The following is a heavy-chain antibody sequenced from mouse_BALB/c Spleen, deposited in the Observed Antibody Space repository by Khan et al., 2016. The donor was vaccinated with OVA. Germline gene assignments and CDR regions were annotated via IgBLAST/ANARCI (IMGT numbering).Heavy chain of an antibody. CDR1: GYSFTGYF. CDR3: ARKNGSAFDY. V-gene: IGHV1-20*02. CDR2: INPHIGET. J-gene: IGHJ2*01. Sequence: VQLQQSGPELVKPGASVKISCKASGYSFTGYFMNWVMQSHGKRLEWIGRINPHIGETFYHQKFKDKATLTVDESSSTAHMELRGLASEDSAVYYCARKNGSAFDYWGQGTTLTVSS. D-gene: IGHD1-1*01.